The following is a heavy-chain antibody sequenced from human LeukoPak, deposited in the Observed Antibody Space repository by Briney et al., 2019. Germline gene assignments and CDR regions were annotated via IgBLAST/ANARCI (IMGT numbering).Heavy chain of an antibody. CDR3: ARDWDYYGSGSAGGMDV. Sequence: GGSLTLFCAASGFTFSDYYMSWIRQAPGKGLEWVSYISSSSYTNYADSVKGQFTISRDNAKNSLYLQMNSLRAEDTAVYYCARDWDYYGSGSAGGMDVWGEGTTVTVSS. D-gene: IGHD3-10*01. J-gene: IGHJ6*01. V-gene: IGHV3-11*05. CDR2: ISSSSYT. CDR1: GFTFSDYY.